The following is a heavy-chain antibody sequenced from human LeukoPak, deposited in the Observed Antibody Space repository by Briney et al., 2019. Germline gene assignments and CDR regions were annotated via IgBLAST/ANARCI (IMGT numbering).Heavy chain of an antibody. D-gene: IGHD3-22*01. Sequence: PGGSLRLSCAASGFTFSSYAMSWVRQAPGKGLEWVSAISGSGGSTYYADSVKGRFTISRDNSKNTLYLQMNSLRAEDTAVYCCANEPITMIVVGGYAFDIWGQGTMVTVSS. CDR1: GFTFSSYA. J-gene: IGHJ3*02. V-gene: IGHV3-23*01. CDR2: ISGSGGST. CDR3: ANEPITMIVVGGYAFDI.